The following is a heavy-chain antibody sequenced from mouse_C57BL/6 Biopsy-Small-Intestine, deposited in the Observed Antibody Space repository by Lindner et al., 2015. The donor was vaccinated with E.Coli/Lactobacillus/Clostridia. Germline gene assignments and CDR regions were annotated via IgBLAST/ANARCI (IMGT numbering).Heavy chain of an antibody. CDR1: GFTFSSYA. J-gene: IGHJ1*03. Sequence: VQLQESGGGLVKPGGSLKLSCAASGFTFSSYAMSWVRQTPEKRLEWVATISDGGSYTYYPDNVKGRFTISRDNAKNNLYLQVSHLKSEDTAMYYCARGSSSYLHWYFDVWGTGTTVTVSS. CDR2: ISDGGSYT. CDR3: ARGSSSYLHWYFDV. V-gene: IGHV5-4*01. D-gene: IGHD1-1*01.